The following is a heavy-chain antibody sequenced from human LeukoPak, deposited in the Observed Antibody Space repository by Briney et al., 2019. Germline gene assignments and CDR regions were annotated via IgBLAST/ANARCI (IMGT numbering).Heavy chain of an antibody. D-gene: IGHD3-9*01. Sequence: GGSLRLSCAASGFTFSTYWMHWVRQAPGKGLVWVARIKGDGSSTIYADSVKGRFTISRDNSKNTLYLQTSSLRAEDTAVYYCARHEHILTGYPLDYWGQGTLVTVSS. CDR2: IKGDGSST. CDR3: ARHEHILTGYPLDY. V-gene: IGHV3-74*01. J-gene: IGHJ4*02. CDR1: GFTFSTYW.